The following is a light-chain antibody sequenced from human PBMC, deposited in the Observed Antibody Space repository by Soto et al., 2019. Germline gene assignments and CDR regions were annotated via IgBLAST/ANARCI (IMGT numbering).Light chain of an antibody. Sequence: QSALTQPPSVSGSPGQSITISRTGTSSAVGGFHYVSWYPQHPGKAPRLMIYDVTDRPAGVSYRFSGSKSGDTASVTISGLHAEDEADYYCTSYTGSSTYVFGTGSEVPVL. CDR2: DVT. CDR3: TSYTGSSTYV. J-gene: IGLJ1*01. CDR1: SSAVGGFHY. V-gene: IGLV2-14*03.